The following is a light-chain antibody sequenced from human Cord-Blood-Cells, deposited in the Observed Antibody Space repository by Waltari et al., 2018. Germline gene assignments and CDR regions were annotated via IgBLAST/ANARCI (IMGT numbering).Light chain of an antibody. CDR3: SSYAGSNNFVV. CDR1: SSDVGGYNY. J-gene: IGLJ2*01. CDR2: EVS. V-gene: IGLV2-8*01. Sequence: QSALTQPPSASGSPGQLVAISCTGTSSDVGGYNYVSWYQQHPGKAPKRMIYEVSKRPSGVPDRFSGAKSGNTASLTVSGLQAEDEADYYCSSYAGSNNFVVFGGGTKLTVL.